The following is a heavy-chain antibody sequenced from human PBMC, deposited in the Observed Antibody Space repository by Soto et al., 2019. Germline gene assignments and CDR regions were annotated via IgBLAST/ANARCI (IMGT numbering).Heavy chain of an antibody. CDR1: GGTFSHST. CDR3: ATPSGLLGQYSALPDN. J-gene: IGHJ4*02. Sequence: GASLKVSCKASGGTFSHSTVAWVRQAPGHRPEWMGMIIPMFGSTNSAQKFRDRVTVSAGTYTNTAYMELSSLRSEDTAVYYCATPSGLLGQYSALPDNWGQGTLVTVSS. D-gene: IGHD5-12*01. CDR2: IIPMFGST. V-gene: IGHV1-69*08.